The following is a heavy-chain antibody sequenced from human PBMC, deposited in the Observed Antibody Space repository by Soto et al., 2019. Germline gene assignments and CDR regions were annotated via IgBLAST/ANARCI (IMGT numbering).Heavy chain of an antibody. CDR1: GFSLTTSGVG. D-gene: IGHD3-3*01. CDR3: AHRVLRTVFGLVTTTAIYFDF. V-gene: IGHV2-5*02. J-gene: IGHJ4*02. CDR2: IYWDDDK. Sequence: QITLNESGPTQVKPRQTLTLTCTFSGFSLTTSGVGVGWIRQSPGKAPEWLALIYWDDDKRYSPYLKSRLTITKDTSKNRVVLTMADLDPADTATYYCAHRVLRTVFGLVTTTAIYFDFWGQGTPVAVSS.